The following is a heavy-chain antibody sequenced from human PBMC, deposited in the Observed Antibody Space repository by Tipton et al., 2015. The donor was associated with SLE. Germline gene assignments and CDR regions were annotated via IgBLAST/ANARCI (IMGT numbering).Heavy chain of an antibody. Sequence: SLRLSCEASGFTFRNFWMNWVRQAPGKGLEWVANIKHDVSEKYYVDSVKGRFTISRDNTQNSVFLHMNNLGAEDTAVYYCATTRNVALPAYDWGQGALVSVSS. CDR2: IKHDVSEK. V-gene: IGHV3-7*01. D-gene: IGHD2-2*01. J-gene: IGHJ4*02. CDR3: ATTRNVALPAYD. CDR1: GFTFRNFW.